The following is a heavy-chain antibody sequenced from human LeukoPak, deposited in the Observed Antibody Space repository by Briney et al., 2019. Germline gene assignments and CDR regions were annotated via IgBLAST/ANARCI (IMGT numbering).Heavy chain of an antibody. D-gene: IGHD2-15*01. J-gene: IGHJ5*02. CDR3: ARGSDGHIVAGSGGGGLNCFDP. CDR2: INPSSGGT. Sequence: ASVKVSCKPSGYTFTGYFIHWVRQAPGQGLEWMGWINPSSGGTNYAQKFQGRVAMTRDTSISTLYMEVKSLRSDDTAVYYCARGSDGHIVAGSGGGGLNCFDPWGQGTLVTVSS. V-gene: IGHV1-2*02. CDR1: GYTFTGYF.